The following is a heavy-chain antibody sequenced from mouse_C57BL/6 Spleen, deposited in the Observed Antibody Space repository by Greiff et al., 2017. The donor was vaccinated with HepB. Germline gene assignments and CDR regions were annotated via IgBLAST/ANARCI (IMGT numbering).Heavy chain of an antibody. CDR2: IYPRDGST. V-gene: IGHV1-85*01. Sequence: VQLQQSGPELVKPGASVKLSCKASGYTFTSYDINWVKQRPGQGLEWIGWIYPRDGSTKYNEKFKGKATLTVDTSSSTAYMELHSLTSGDSAVYFCARYLFITTVVATGYYAMDYWGQGTSVTVSS. D-gene: IGHD1-1*01. CDR1: GYTFTSYD. J-gene: IGHJ4*01. CDR3: ARYLFITTVVATGYYAMDY.